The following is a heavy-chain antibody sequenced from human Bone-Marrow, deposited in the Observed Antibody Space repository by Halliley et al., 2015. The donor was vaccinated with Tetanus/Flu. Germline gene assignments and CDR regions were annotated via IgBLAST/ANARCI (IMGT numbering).Heavy chain of an antibody. V-gene: IGHV4-39*01. Sequence: LRLSCTVSGDSLSRSSYYWGWIRQSPGKGLQWIGSIFYSGSAYYNPSLRSRVSISLDTSKNQFSLKLTSVTAADTAVYYCARGVDAWGQGTLVTVSS. J-gene: IGHJ5*02. CDR3: ARGVDA. CDR2: IFYSGSA. CDR1: GDSLSRSSYY.